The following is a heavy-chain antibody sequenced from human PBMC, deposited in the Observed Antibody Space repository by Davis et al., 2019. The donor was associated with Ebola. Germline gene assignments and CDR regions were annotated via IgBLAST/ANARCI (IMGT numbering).Heavy chain of an antibody. CDR2: INFNTGSP. CDR1: GYSFTTYA. Sequence: ASVKVSCKASGYSFTTYAINWVRQAPGQGLQWMGWINFNTGSPTYAQGFTGRFVFSLDTSVNMAYLLINSLKTEDAAVYYCATLPDIWGQGTMVTVSS. V-gene: IGHV7-4-1*04. J-gene: IGHJ3*02. CDR3: ATLPDI.